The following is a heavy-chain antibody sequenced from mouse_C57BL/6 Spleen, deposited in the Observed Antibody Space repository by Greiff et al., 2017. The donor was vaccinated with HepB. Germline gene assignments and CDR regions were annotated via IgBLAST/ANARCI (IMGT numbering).Heavy chain of an antibody. CDR1: GFTFSSYG. Sequence: EVKVVESGGDLVKPGGSLKLSCAASGFTFSSYGMSWVRQTPDKRLEWVATISSGGSYTYYPDSVKGRFTISRDNAKNTLYLQMSSLKSEDTAMYYCARERDYYGSSYGGYWYFDVWGTGTTVTVSS. D-gene: IGHD1-1*01. V-gene: IGHV5-6*01. J-gene: IGHJ1*03. CDR2: ISSGGSYT. CDR3: ARERDYYGSSYGGYWYFDV.